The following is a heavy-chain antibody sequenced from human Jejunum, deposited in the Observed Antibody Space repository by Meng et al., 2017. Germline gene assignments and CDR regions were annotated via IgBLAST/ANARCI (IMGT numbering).Heavy chain of an antibody. D-gene: IGHD4-11*01. CDR2: INDSGST. CDR3: ARGNEYSNYGADF. V-gene: IGHV4-34*01. CDR1: GGSISDYY. Sequence: QVKLQQWGAGLLKPSETLSLTGAVYGGSISDYYWTWIRQPPGKGLEWIGEINDSGSTNYNPSLKSRVTISVDTSKSQFYLRVSSVTAADTAVYYCARGNEYSNYGADFWGQGTLVTVSS. J-gene: IGHJ4*02.